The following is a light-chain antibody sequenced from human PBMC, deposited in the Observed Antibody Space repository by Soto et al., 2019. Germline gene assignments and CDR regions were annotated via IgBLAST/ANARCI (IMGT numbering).Light chain of an antibody. Sequence: DIQMTQSPSCLSASVGDRVTITCRSSQSISSYLNWYQQKPGKAPKLLIYAASSLQSGVPSRFSGSGSGTDFTLTISSLQPEDVAAYYCQNYNSAPLTFGGGTKVDIK. CDR3: QNYNSAPLT. J-gene: IGKJ4*01. V-gene: IGKV1-39*01. CDR2: AAS. CDR1: QSISSY.